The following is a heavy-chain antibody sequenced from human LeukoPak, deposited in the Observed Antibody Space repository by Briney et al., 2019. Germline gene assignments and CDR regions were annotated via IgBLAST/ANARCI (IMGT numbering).Heavy chain of an antibody. Sequence: VASVKVSFKASGYTFTSYGISWVRQAPGQGLEWMGWISAYNGNTNYAQKLQGRVTMTTDTSTSTAYMELRSLRSDDTAVYYCARGEVVTAIPRWFDPWGQGTLVTVSS. V-gene: IGHV1-18*01. CDR3: ARGEVVTAIPRWFDP. CDR2: ISAYNGNT. CDR1: GYTFTSYG. D-gene: IGHD2-21*02. J-gene: IGHJ5*02.